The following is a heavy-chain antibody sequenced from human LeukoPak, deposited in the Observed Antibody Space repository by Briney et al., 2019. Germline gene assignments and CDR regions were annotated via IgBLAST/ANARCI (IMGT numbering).Heavy chain of an antibody. CDR3: ARAAGVGMATIDP. CDR1: GYTFTGYY. CDR2: INPNSGGT. Sequence: ASVKVSCKASGYTFTGYYMHWVRQAPGQGLEWMGWINPNSGGTNYAQKFQGRVTMTRDTSISTAYMELSRLRSDDTAVYYCARAAGVGMATIDPWGQGTLVTVSS. D-gene: IGHD5-24*01. J-gene: IGHJ5*02. V-gene: IGHV1-2*02.